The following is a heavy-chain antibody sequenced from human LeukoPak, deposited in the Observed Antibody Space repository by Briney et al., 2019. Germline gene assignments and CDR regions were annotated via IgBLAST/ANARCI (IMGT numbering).Heavy chain of an antibody. CDR2: INPNSGGT. CDR3: ARASSGDLTFDY. CDR1: GYTFTGYY. J-gene: IGHJ4*02. V-gene: IGHV1-2*02. D-gene: IGHD2-21*02. Sequence: GASVKVSCKASGYTFTGYYMHWVRQAPGQGLEWMGWINPNSGGTNYAQKFQGRVTMTRDTSISTAYMELSSLRSEDTAVYYCARASSGDLTFDYWGQGTLVTVSS.